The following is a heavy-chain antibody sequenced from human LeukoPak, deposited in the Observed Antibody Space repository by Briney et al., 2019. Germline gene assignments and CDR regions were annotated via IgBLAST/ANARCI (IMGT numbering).Heavy chain of an antibody. CDR2: INPNSGGT. J-gene: IGHJ4*02. CDR3: ARGRIVGAMGTPHYYFDY. D-gene: IGHD1-26*01. V-gene: IGHV1-2*02. Sequence: ASVKVSCKASGYTFTSYDINWVRQAPGQGLEWMGWINPNSGGTNYAQKFQGRVTMTRDTSISTAYMELSRLRSDDTAVYYCARGRIVGAMGTPHYYFDYWGQGTLATVSS. CDR1: GYTFTSYD.